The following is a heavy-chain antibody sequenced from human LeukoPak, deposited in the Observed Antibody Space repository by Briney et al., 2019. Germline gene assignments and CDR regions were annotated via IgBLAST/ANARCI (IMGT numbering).Heavy chain of an antibody. CDR1: GYTLTELS. CDR2: FDPEDGET. D-gene: IGHD6-19*01. CDR3: ATDLVSSGWYDGFDY. V-gene: IGHV1-24*01. Sequence: ASVKVSCKVSGYTLTELSMHWVRQAPGKGREWMGGFDPEDGETIYAQKFQGRVTVTEDTSTDTAYMELSSLRSEDTAVYYCATDLVSSGWYDGFDYWGQGTLVTVSS. J-gene: IGHJ4*02.